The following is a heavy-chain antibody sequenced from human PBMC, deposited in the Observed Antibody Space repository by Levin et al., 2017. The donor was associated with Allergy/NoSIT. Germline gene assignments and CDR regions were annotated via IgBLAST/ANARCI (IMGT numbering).Heavy chain of an antibody. CDR1: GFPFNTYD. Sequence: GGSLRLSCAASGFPFNTYDMSWVRQAPGKGLEWVSVIIGSDGRTYYADSVKGRVTISNDNSKNTLYLQMSSLRPQDTSVYYGTKGAWLDDWGQGTLVTVFS. V-gene: IGHV3-23*01. CDR2: IIGSDGRT. CDR3: TKGAWLDD. J-gene: IGHJ4*02.